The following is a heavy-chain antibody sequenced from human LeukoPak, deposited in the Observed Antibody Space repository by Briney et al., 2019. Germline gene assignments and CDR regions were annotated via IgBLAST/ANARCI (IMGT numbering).Heavy chain of an antibody. V-gene: IGHV1-2*02. CDR2: INPDTGGT. CDR3: ARSPYDSGSYVSAP. D-gene: IGHD3-10*01. CDR1: GSFTGEY. Sequence: ASVKVSCKASGSFTGEYVHWVRQAPGQGLEWLGWINPDTGGTNFAQKFQGRVTMAGDTSISTAYMELSRLTSDDTVVYYCARSPYDSGSYVSAPWGQGTQVTVSS. J-gene: IGHJ5*02.